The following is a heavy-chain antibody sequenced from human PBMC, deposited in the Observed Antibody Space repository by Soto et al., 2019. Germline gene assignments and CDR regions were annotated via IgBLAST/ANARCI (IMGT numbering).Heavy chain of an antibody. CDR3: AGGSSAATNWFDP. CDR1: RGSISSDGYS. D-gene: IGHD6-6*01. J-gene: IGHJ5*02. CDR2: IYHTDSP. V-gene: IGHV4-30-2*05. Sequence: SETLSLTCTVSRGSISSDGYSWSWIRQPPGRGLEWIGFIYHTDSPSYNPSLRGRVTISVDTSKNQIYLNLTSVTAADTAVYFCAGGSSAATNWFDPWGQGTLVTVSS.